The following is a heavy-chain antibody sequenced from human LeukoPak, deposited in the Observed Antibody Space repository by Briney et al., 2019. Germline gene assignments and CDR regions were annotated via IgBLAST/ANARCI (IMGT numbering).Heavy chain of an antibody. J-gene: IGHJ4*02. D-gene: IGHD3-10*01. CDR1: GVSISSDDYF. Sequence: SETLSLTYTVSGVSISSDDYFWGWIRQSPGKGLEWTASVSYSGTVYYNPSLESRVTISVDTSKNQFSLKLSSVTAADTAVYYCAREKGYMVRGKLGYWGQGTLVTVSS. CDR2: VSYSGTV. CDR3: AREKGYMVRGKLGY. V-gene: IGHV4-39*07.